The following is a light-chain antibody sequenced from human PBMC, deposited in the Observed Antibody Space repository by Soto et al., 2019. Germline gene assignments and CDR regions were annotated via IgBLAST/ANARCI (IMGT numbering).Light chain of an antibody. CDR2: ELT. CDR1: SSDIGGYDY. CDR3: SSYAGRNNVI. J-gene: IGLJ2*01. Sequence: ALTQPPSASGSPGQSVTISCTGTSSDIGGYDYVSWFQHHPGRAPKLMIYELTKRPSGVPDRFSGSRSGNTASLTVSGLQAEDEAYYYCSSYAGRNNVIFGGGTKLTVL. V-gene: IGLV2-8*01.